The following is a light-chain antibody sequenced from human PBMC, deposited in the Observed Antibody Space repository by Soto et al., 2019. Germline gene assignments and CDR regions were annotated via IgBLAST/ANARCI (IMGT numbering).Light chain of an antibody. CDR3: QQHYISLYR. J-gene: IGKJ2*03. CDR2: GAS. V-gene: IGKV1-39*01. Sequence: DIQMTQSPSSLSSSVGERVTISCRASQNVSNNLNWYQQKPGKAPKLLLNGASSWQSGVPSRFTGSGSGTDFTLTINRLQPEDFAAYYCQQHYISLYRFGQGTSLEIK. CDR1: QNVSNN.